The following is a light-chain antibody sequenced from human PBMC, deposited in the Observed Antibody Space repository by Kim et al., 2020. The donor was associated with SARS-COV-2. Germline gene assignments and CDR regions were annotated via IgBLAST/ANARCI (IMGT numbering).Light chain of an antibody. CDR2: GAA. Sequence: SPWERATLSCRASQSVSSSNLACYQQKTGQAPRLLIDGAATRATGIPDRFSGSGSGTDFTLTISRLEPEDFAVYYCQQYGSSPKTFGQGTKVDIK. CDR3: QQYGSSPKT. CDR1: QSVSSSN. V-gene: IGKV3-20*01. J-gene: IGKJ1*01.